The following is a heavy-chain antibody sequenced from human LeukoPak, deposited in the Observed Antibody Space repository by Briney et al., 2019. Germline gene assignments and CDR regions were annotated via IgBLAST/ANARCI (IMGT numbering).Heavy chain of an antibody. CDR1: GGSTSSYY. CDR2: ISYPGST. J-gene: IGHJ6*03. V-gene: IGHV4-59*01. Sequence: PSETLSLTCTVPGGSTSSYYWCWIRQPPGKGLDWIGYISYPGSTNYNTSPHSRVTISIHTSNKQFSLKLSSTTAADTAVYYCAGGGERLLSYYYYYYMDVWGKGTTVTISS. CDR3: AGGGERLLSYYYYYYMDV. D-gene: IGHD3-3*01.